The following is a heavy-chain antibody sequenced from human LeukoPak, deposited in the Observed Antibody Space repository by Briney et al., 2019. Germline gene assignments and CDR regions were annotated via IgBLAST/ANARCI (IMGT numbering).Heavy chain of an antibody. V-gene: IGHV4-34*01. CDR3: ARGSPYYYGSGNWFDP. CDR1: GGSFSGYY. D-gene: IGHD3-10*01. Sequence: PSETLSLTCAVYGGSFSGYYWSWIRQPPGKGLEWIGEISHSGSTNYNPSLKSRVTISVDTSKNQFSLKLSSVTAADTAVYYCARGSPYYYGSGNWFDPWGQGTLVTVSS. J-gene: IGHJ5*02. CDR2: ISHSGST.